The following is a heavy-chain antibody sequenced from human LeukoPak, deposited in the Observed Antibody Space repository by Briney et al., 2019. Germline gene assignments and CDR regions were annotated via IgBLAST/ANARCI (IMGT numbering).Heavy chain of an antibody. Sequence: GGSLRLSCAASGFTFSNYAMSWARQAPGKGLEWVSGLSAGGGNTYYADSVKGRFTISRDNSRNTLYLQMNSLRAEDTAVYYCAKDRPNYYGTNGHYYRRDGDCWGQGTLVTVSS. J-gene: IGHJ4*02. CDR3: AKDRPNYYGTNGHYYRRDGDC. D-gene: IGHD3-22*01. CDR1: GFTFSNYA. V-gene: IGHV3-23*01. CDR2: LSAGGGNT.